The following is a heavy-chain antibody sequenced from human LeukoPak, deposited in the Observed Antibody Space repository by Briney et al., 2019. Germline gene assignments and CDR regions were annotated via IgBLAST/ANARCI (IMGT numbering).Heavy chain of an antibody. V-gene: IGHV1-24*01. D-gene: IGHD1-7*01. CDR2: FDPEDGER. CDR3: ATGVTGTTGGYYFDY. J-gene: IGHJ4*02. Sequence: GASVKVSCKVSGYTLTELCMHWVRQAPGKGLEWMGGFDPEDGERIYAQKFQGRVTMTEDTSTDTAYMELRSLRSEDTAVYYCATGVTGTTGGYYFDYWGQGALVTVSS. CDR1: GYTLTELC.